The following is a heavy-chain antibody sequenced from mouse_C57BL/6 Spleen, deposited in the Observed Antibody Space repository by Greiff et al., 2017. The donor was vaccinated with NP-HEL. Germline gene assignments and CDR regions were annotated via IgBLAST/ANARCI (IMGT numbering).Heavy chain of an antibody. V-gene: IGHV5-12*01. J-gene: IGHJ4*01. CDR2: ISNGGGST. CDR1: GFTFSDYY. Sequence: EVQLVESGGGLVQPGGSLKLSCAASGFTFSDYYMYWVRQTPEKRLEWVAYISNGGGSTYYPDTVKGRFTISRDNAKNTLYLQMSRLKSEDTAMYYCARTHYDYDYAMDYWGQGTSVTVSS. D-gene: IGHD2-4*01. CDR3: ARTHYDYDYAMDY.